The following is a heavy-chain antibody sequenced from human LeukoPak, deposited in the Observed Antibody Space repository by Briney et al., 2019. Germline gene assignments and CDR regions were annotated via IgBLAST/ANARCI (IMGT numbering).Heavy chain of an antibody. Sequence: ASVKVSCKASGGTFSSYAISWVRQAPGQGLEWMGWISAYNGNTNYAQKLQGRVTMTTDTSTSTAYMELRSLRSDDTAVYYCARDDDGDEDYYYYGMDVWGKGTTVTVSS. D-gene: IGHD4-17*01. V-gene: IGHV1-18*01. CDR2: ISAYNGNT. CDR3: ARDDDGDEDYYYYGMDV. J-gene: IGHJ6*04. CDR1: GGTFSSYA.